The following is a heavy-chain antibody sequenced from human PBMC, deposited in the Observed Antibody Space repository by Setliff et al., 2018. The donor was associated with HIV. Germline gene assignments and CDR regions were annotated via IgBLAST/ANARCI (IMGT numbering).Heavy chain of an antibody. J-gene: IGHJ4*02. V-gene: IGHV3-7*01. D-gene: IGHD3-22*01. CDR3: AREDYYDSTQTDY. CDR2: IKHDGSEK. CDR1: GFTFSIYW. Sequence: LRLSCAASGFTFSIYWMNWVRQAPGKGLEWVANIKHDGSEKNYVDSVKGRFTISRDNAKNSLYLQMNSLRDEDTAVYYCAREDYYDSTQTDYWGQGARVTVSS.